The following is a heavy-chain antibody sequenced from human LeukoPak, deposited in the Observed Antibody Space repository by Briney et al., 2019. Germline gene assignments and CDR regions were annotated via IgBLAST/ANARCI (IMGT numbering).Heavy chain of an antibody. D-gene: IGHD3-10*01. CDR3: TPYYYGSGTYRY. CDR1: GFTFXXAW. J-gene: IGHJ4*02. CDR2: IKSKTDGGTT. V-gene: IGHV3-15*01. Sequence: GFTFXXAWMSWVRQAPGKGLEWVGRIKSKTDGGTTDYAAPVKGRFTIARDDSKNTLYLQMNRLKTEDTTVYYCTPYYYGSGTYRYWGQGTLVTVSS.